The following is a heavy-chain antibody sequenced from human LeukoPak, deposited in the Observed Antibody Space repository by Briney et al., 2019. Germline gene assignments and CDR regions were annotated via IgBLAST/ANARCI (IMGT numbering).Heavy chain of an antibody. CDR2: LSGSGHST. D-gene: IGHD3-22*01. CDR3: ARRGYYDSSGYFDY. J-gene: IGHJ4*02. Sequence: SGGSLRLSCAASGFTFSNYAMSWVPQAPGKGLEWFSGLSGSGHSTYYADSVKGRFTISRDNSKNTLYLQMNSLRAEDTAVYYCARRGYYDSSGYFDYWGQGTLVTVSS. V-gene: IGHV3-23*01. CDR1: GFTFSNYA.